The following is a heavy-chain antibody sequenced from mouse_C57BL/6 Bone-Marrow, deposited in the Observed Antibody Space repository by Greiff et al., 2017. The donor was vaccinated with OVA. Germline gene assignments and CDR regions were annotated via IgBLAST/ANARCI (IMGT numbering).Heavy chain of an antibody. J-gene: IGHJ1*03. CDR3: TRRDGDYVDWYFDV. V-gene: IGHV1-5*01. D-gene: IGHD2-13*01. Sequence: EVQLQQSGTVLARPGASVKMSCKTSGYTFTSYWMHWVKQRPGQGLEWIGAIYPGNSDTSYNQKFKGKAKLTAVTSARTAYMELSSLTNEDSAVYYCTRRDGDYVDWYFDVWGTGTTVTVAS. CDR2: IYPGNSDT. CDR1: GYTFTSYW.